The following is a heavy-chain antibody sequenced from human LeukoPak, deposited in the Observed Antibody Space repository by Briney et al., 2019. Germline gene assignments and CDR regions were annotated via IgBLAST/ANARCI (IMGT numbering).Heavy chain of an antibody. D-gene: IGHD3-16*02. CDR1: GYTFTGYY. CDR2: MNPNSGNT. CDR3: ARDTYYDYVWGSYRYTDVFDY. Sequence: ASVKVSCKASGYTFTGYYMHWVRQATGQGLEWMGWMNPNSGNTGYAQKFQGRVTITRNTSISTAYMELSSLRSEDTAVYYCARDTYYDYVWGSYRYTDVFDYWGQGTLVTVSS. V-gene: IGHV1-8*03. J-gene: IGHJ4*02.